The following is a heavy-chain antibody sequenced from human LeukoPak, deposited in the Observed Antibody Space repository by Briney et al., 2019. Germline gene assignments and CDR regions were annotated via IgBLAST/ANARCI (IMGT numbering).Heavy chain of an antibody. Sequence: PGGSLRLSCAASGFTLSDYYMSWIRQAPGKGLEWVSYISSSSSYTNYADSVKGRFTISRDNAKNSLYLQMNSLRAEDTAVYYCARYCSSTTCYDYWGQGTLVTVSS. CDR2: ISSSSSYT. D-gene: IGHD2-2*01. CDR1: GFTLSDYY. J-gene: IGHJ4*02. CDR3: ARYCSSTTCYDY. V-gene: IGHV3-11*03.